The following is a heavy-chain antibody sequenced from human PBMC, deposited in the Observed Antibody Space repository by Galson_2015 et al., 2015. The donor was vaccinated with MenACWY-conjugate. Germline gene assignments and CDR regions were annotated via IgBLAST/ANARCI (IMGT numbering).Heavy chain of an antibody. J-gene: IGHJ4*02. Sequence: SLRLSCATSGFTFSAYGMHWVRQAPGKGLKWLAFMRYDGSDGTYADSVKGRFIISRDDSRRTLSLQMNNLTTEDTAVYFCAKDKIYFGSGSYLYYFDYWGQGTLVTVSS. D-gene: IGHD3-10*01. V-gene: IGHV3-30*02. CDR1: GFTFSAYG. CDR2: MRYDGSDG. CDR3: AKDKIYFGSGSYLYYFDY.